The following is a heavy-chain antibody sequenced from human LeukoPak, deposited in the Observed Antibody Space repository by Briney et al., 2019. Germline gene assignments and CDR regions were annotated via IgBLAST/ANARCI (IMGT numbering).Heavy chain of an antibody. J-gene: IGHJ4*02. CDR2: ISSNGGST. D-gene: IGHD3-10*01. CDR1: GFTFSSYA. V-gene: IGHV3-64D*06. CDR3: VKAPGSQWFGELSY. Sequence: GGSLRLSCSASGFTFSSYAMHWVRQAPGKGLEYVSAISSNGGSTYYADSVKGRFTISRDNSKNTLYLQMSSLRAEDTAVYYCVKAPGSQWFGELSYWGQGTLVTVSS.